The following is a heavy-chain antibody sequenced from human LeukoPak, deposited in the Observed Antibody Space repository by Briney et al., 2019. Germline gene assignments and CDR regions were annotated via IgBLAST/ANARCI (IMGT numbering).Heavy chain of an antibody. Sequence: PGEPLKISCKGSGYSFTNYWIGWVRQMPGKGLEWMGIIYPGDSDARYGPSFQGQVTISADKSISTAYLQWSSLKASDTAIYYCARRVYSNYWYFDLWGRGTLVTVSS. D-gene: IGHD4-11*01. V-gene: IGHV5-51*03. CDR2: IYPGDSDA. CDR3: ARRVYSNYWYFDL. J-gene: IGHJ2*01. CDR1: GYSFTNYW.